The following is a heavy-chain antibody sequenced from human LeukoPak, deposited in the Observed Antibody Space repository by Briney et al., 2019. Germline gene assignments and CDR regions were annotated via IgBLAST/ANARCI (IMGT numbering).Heavy chain of an antibody. CDR3: ARLTKRDDAFTI. Sequence: SETQGLTCSVSGDSINSYYWSWIRQPPGKGLEWIGYIYYSGRTNYNTSPKSRLTISVDTSKNQFSLKLTSVTTADTAVYYCARLTKRDDAFTIWGQGTMVSSSS. CDR2: IYYSGRT. J-gene: IGHJ3*02. V-gene: IGHV4-59*01. CDR1: GDSINSYY. D-gene: IGHD4-11*01.